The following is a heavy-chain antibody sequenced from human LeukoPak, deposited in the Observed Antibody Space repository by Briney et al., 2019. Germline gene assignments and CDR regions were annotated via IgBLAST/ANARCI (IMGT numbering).Heavy chain of an antibody. CDR2: LSWNSDLI. V-gene: IGHV3-9*01. Sequence: GGSLRLSCVGSGFMFHDYVMHWVRQAPGKGPEWVSGLSWNSDLIGYADSVKGRLTISRDNDRNTVYLQMNSLTVEDTAFYYCTRSPSFTLGGGYLDSWGQGSLVTVSS. J-gene: IGHJ5*01. CDR1: GFMFHDYV. CDR3: TRSPSFTLGGGYLDS. D-gene: IGHD3-22*01.